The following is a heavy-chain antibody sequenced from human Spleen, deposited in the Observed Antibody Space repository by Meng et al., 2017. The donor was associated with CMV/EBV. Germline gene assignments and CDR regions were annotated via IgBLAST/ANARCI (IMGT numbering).Heavy chain of an antibody. Sequence: SLNCTVSGDSVTSSAYYWSWIRQHPGRALEWIGYIYHTGSTSYNPSLKSRATISLDTSKNQFFLNLTSVTAADTAVYYCARDRGYVGGWGQGTLVTVSS. CDR3: ARDRGYVGG. D-gene: IGHD5-12*01. CDR1: GDSVTSSAYY. V-gene: IGHV4-31*03. CDR2: IYHTGST. J-gene: IGHJ4*02.